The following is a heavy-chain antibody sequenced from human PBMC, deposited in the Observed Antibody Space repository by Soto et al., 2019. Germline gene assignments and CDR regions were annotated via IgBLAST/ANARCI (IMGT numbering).Heavy chain of an antibody. CDR2: IIPILGIA. D-gene: IGHD1-1*01. CDR3: AREEQGDPTVQH. Sequence: QVQLVQSGAEVKKPGSSVKVSCKASGGTFSSYTISWVRQAPGQGLEWMGRIIPILGIANYAQKFQGRVTITADKSTSTDYMELSSLRSEDTAVYYCAREEQGDPTVQHWGQGTLVTVSS. V-gene: IGHV1-69*08. J-gene: IGHJ1*01. CDR1: GGTFSSYT.